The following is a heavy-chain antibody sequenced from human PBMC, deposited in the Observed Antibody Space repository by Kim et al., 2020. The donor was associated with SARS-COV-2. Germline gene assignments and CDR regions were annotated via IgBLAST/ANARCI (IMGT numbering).Heavy chain of an antibody. CDR3: ARSFSGSCIGYDY. CDR1: GFTFNTYG. D-gene: IGHD1-26*01. V-gene: IGHV3-30*03. Sequence: GGSLRLSCAASGFTFNTYGMHWVRQAPGKGLEWVAVISYDGSHKYYVDSVKGRFTISRDNPKNTLYLQMNSLRIEDTAVYYCARSFSGSCIGYDYWGQGSLVTVSS. CDR2: ISYDGSHK. J-gene: IGHJ4*02.